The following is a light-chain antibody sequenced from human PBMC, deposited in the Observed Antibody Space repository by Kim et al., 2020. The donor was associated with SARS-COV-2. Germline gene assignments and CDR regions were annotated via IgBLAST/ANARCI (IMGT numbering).Light chain of an antibody. CDR2: DVS. Sequence: QSITISCTGTSSDVGAYNRVSWYQQHPGKAPKLMISDVSDRPSGVSNRFSGPKSDNTASLTISGLQAEDEADYFCSSLTSGATSVVFGGGTQLTVL. J-gene: IGLJ2*01. CDR1: SSDVGAYNR. V-gene: IGLV2-14*03. CDR3: SSLTSGATSVV.